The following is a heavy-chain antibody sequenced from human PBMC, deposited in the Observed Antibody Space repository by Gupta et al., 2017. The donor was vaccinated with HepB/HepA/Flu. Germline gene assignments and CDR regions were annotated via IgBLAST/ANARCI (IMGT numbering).Heavy chain of an antibody. CDR3: ARMDIIRTAFGLDV. V-gene: IGHV2-70*15. CDR1: GFYFTTNRMG. D-gene: IGHD2-21*02. Sequence: QVTLRESGPALVKHTQTLTLTCTFSGFYFTTNRMGVNWHRRAPGKALEWLARIDWNDDIYYSTSLKTRLTISKDTSRNQVVLTMTNMDPVDTATYYCARMDIIRTAFGLDVWGQGTAVIVSS. CDR2: IDWNDDI. J-gene: IGHJ6*02.